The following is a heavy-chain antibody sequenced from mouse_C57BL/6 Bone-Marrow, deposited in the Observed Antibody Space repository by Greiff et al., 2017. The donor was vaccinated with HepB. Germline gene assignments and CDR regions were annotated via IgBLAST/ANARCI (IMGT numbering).Heavy chain of an antibody. CDR2: IWGVGST. D-gene: IGHD1-1*01. V-gene: IGHV2-6*01. CDR1: GFSLTSYG. J-gene: IGHJ4*01. Sequence: VKLMESGPGLVAPSQSLSITCTVSGFSLTSYGVDWVRQSPGKGLEWLGVIWGVGSTNYNSALKSRLSISKDNSKSQVFLKMNSLQTDDTAMYYCARSYYYGPDYDMDYWGQGTTVTVSS. CDR3: ARSYYYGPDYDMDY.